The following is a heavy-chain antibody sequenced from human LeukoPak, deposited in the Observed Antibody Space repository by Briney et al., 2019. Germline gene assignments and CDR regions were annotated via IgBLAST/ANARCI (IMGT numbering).Heavy chain of an antibody. V-gene: IGHV4-59*08. Sequence: SETLSLTCTVSGGSISSYYWSWIRQPPGKGLEWIGYIYYSGSTNYNPSLKSRVTISVDTSKNQFSLKLSSVTAADTAVYYCARHVYVPLVTTVGWFDPWGQGTLATVSS. CDR3: ARHVYVPLVTTVGWFDP. CDR1: GGSISSYY. D-gene: IGHD4-11*01. CDR2: IYYSGST. J-gene: IGHJ5*02.